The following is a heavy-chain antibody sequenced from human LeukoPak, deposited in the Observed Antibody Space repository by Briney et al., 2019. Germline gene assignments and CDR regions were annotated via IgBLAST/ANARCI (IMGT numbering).Heavy chain of an antibody. V-gene: IGHV3-30*18. CDR2: ISYDGSNK. D-gene: IGHD6-19*01. CDR3: AKGGGSGWSYYYYYGMDV. CDR1: GFTFSSYG. J-gene: IGHJ6*02. Sequence: GGSLRLSCAASGFTFSSYGMHWVRQAPGKGLEWVAVISYDGSNKYYADSVKGRFTISRDNSKNTLYLQMNSLRAEDTAVYYCAKGGGSGWSYYYYYGMDVWGQGTTVTVSS.